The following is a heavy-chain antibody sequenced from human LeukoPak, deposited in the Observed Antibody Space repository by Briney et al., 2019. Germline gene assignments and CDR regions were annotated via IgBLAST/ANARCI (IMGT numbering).Heavy chain of an antibody. D-gene: IGHD3-22*01. V-gene: IGHV3-49*04. J-gene: IGHJ4*02. CDR3: TRVGDGSGFFNY. CDR1: GFSFGDYV. CDR2: IRTKAYGGTT. Sequence: PGGSLRLSCTASGFSFGDYVMSWVRQAPGMGREWVGLIRTKAYGGTTEYAASVKGRFTIPRDDSKTIAYLQMNSLKTEDTAMYYCTRVGDGSGFFNYWGQGALVTVSS.